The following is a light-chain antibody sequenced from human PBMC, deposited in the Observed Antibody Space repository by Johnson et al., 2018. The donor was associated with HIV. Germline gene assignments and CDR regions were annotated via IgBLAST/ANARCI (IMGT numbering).Light chain of an antibody. V-gene: IGLV1-51*02. CDR2: ENN. Sequence: HSVLTQPPSVSAAPGQKVTISCSGSSSNIGNNYVSWYQQLPGTAPKLLIYENNKRPSGIPDRFSGSKSGTSSTLGITGLQTGDEADYYCGTWDSGLSAGHVFGTGTKVTVL. CDR1: SSNIGNNY. CDR3: GTWDSGLSAGHV. J-gene: IGLJ1*01.